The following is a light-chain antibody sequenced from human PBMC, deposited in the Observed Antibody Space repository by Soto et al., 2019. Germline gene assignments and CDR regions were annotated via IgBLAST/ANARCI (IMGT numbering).Light chain of an antibody. CDR1: QRISRW. CDR3: QQYNSWSGGT. V-gene: IGKV1-5*01. Sequence: DIQMTQSPSTLSASVGARVTITCRASQRISRWLAWYQQKPGKAPKLLIYDASSLESGVPSRFSGSGSGTEFTLTISSLQPVDFAIYHCQQYNSWSGGTFGGGTKVESK. CDR2: DAS. J-gene: IGKJ4*01.